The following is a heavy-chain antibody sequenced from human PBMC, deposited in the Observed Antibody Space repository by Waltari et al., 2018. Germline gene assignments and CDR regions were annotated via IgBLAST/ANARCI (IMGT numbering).Heavy chain of an antibody. CDR3: VRSAFLDV. V-gene: IGHV3-74*01. D-gene: IGHD3-16*01. CDR1: GFSFSTYW. CDR2: IKSDGSTT. J-gene: IGHJ6*02. Sequence: EVQLVESGGGLVQPGGSLRLSCAASGFSFSTYWMNWARQAPGEGLVWVSRIKSDGSTTAYADSVKGRFTTSRDNAKNMLYLQMNSLRADDTAVYYCVRSAFLDVWGQGTTVTVSS.